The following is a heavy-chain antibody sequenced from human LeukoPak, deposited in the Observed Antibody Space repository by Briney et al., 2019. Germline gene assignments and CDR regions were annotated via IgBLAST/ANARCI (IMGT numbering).Heavy chain of an antibody. CDR1: GYTFTGYY. CDR2: INPNSGGT. Sequence: ASVKVSCKASGYTFTGYYMHWVRQAPGQGLEWMGWINPNSGGTNYAQKFQGRVTMTRDTSISTAYMELSRLRSDDTAVYYCARALGFRSSWYGVWYFDLWGRGTLVTVSS. D-gene: IGHD6-13*01. CDR3: ARALGFRSSWYGVWYFDL. V-gene: IGHV1-2*02. J-gene: IGHJ2*01.